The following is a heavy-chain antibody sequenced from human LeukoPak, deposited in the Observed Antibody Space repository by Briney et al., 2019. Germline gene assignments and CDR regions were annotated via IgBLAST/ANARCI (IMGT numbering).Heavy chain of an antibody. Sequence: GRSLRLSCAASGFTFSSYGMHWVRQAPGKGLEWVAVIWYDGSNKYYADSVKGRFTISRDNSKNTLDLQMSSLRAEDTAVYYCARSSYDSSGHYYAGFWGQGTLVTVSS. D-gene: IGHD3-22*01. J-gene: IGHJ4*02. CDR3: ARSSYDSSGHYYAGF. CDR2: IWYDGSNK. V-gene: IGHV3-33*01. CDR1: GFTFSSYG.